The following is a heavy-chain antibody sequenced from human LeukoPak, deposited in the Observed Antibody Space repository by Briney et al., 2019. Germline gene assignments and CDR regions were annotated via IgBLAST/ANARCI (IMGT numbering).Heavy chain of an antibody. D-gene: IGHD2-2*01. CDR1: GGSISSGNYY. J-gene: IGHJ4*02. Sequence: SETLSLTCTVSGGSISSGNYYWSWIRQHPGKSLEWIGYIYYSGSTYYNPSLKSRVTISVDTSKNQFSLKLSSVTAADTAVYYCAKGGPRDQLPDYWGQGTLVTVSS. V-gene: IGHV4-31*03. CDR2: IYYSGST. CDR3: AKGGPRDQLPDY.